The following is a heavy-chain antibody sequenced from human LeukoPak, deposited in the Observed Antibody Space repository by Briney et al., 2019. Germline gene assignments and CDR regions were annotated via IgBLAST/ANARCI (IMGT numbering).Heavy chain of an antibody. CDR1: GFTFSSYE. CDR3: GELGMTMIGGV. V-gene: IGHV3-48*03. D-gene: IGHD3-10*02. CDR2: ISSSGSTI. J-gene: IGHJ6*04. Sequence: PAGGSLRLACAASGFTFSSYEMNWVRQAPGKGLEWVSYISSSGSTIYYADSVKGRFTISRDNAKNSLYLQMNSLRAEDTAVYYCGELGMTMIGGVWGKGTTVTISS.